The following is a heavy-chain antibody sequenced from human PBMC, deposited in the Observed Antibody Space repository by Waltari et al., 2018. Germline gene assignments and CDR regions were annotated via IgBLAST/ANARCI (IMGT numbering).Heavy chain of an antibody. CDR2: ISKNGEGT. Sequence: EVQVVESGGGLVQPGGSLRLSCSASGFTFSNHAMHWARQVPGKGLENVSGISKNGEGTHYADSVKGRFTISRDNSKNTLYLQMSSLRTEDTAVYYCVNDFWSDHSMGVWGQGTTVTVSS. CDR1: GFTFSNHA. V-gene: IGHV3-64D*06. D-gene: IGHD3-3*01. CDR3: VNDFWSDHSMGV. J-gene: IGHJ6*02.